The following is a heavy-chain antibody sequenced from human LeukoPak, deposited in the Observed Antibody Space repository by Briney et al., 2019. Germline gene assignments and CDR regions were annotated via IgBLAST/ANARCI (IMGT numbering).Heavy chain of an antibody. CDR2: ISGSGGST. J-gene: IGHJ4*02. CDR1: GFTFSSYA. V-gene: IGHV3-23*01. CDR3: ATTSSYSSGWLY. Sequence: PGGSLRLSCAASGFTFSSYAMSWVRQAPVKELEWVSAISGSGGSTYYADSVKGRFTISRDNSKNTLYLQMNSLRAEDTAVYYCATTSSYSSGWLYWGQGTLVTVSS. D-gene: IGHD6-25*01.